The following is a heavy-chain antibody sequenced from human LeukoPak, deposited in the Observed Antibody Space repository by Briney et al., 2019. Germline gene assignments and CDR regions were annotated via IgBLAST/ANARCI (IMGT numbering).Heavy chain of an antibody. CDR1: GGSISSGGYS. Sequence: SETLSLTCAVSGGSISSGGYSWSWIRQPPGRGLEWIGYIYYSGSTYYNPSLKSRVTISVDTSKNQFSLKLSSVTAADTAVYYCARVNYYGVDDAFDIWGQGTMVTVSS. CDR3: ARVNYYGVDDAFDI. V-gene: IGHV4-30-4*07. J-gene: IGHJ3*02. CDR2: IYYSGST. D-gene: IGHD3-10*01.